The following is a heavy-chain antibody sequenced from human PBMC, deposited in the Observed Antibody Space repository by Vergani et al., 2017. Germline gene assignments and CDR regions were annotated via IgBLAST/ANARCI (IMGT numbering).Heavy chain of an antibody. CDR3: AKVRGPVAGAFDY. D-gene: IGHD6-19*01. CDR1: GFTFDDYA. Sequence: EVQLVESGGGLVQPGRSLRLSCAASGFTFDDYAMHWVRQAPGKGLEWVSGISWNSGSIGYADSVKGRFTISRDNAKNSLYLQMNSLRAEDTALYYCAKVRGPVAGAFDYWGQGTLVIVS. V-gene: IGHV3-9*01. CDR2: ISWNSGSI. J-gene: IGHJ4*02.